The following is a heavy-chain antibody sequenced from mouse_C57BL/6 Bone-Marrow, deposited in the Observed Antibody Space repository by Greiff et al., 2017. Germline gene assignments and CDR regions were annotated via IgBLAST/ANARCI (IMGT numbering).Heavy chain of an antibody. CDR3: ARPATVVDWYFDV. D-gene: IGHD1-1*01. Sequence: VQLHQSGAELVRPGTSVKLSCKASGYTFTSYWMHWVKQRPGQGLEWIGVIDPSDSYTNYNQKFKGKATLTVDTSSSTAYMQLSSLTSEDSAVYYCARPATVVDWYFDVWGTGTTVTVSS. J-gene: IGHJ1*03. V-gene: IGHV1-59*01. CDR1: GYTFTSYW. CDR2: IDPSDSYT.